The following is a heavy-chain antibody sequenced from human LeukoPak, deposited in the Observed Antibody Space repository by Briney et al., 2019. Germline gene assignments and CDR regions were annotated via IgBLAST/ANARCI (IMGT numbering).Heavy chain of an antibody. CDR3: ARDPYSGSYGADYYYYMDV. Sequence: PGGSLRLSCAGSGFTFSSYGMHWVRQTPGQGLEWVSSITSGSSHIYYADSVKGRFTISRDNAKSSLYLQMSSLRAEDTAVYYCARDPYSGSYGADYYYYMDVWGKGTTVTISS. V-gene: IGHV3-21*01. J-gene: IGHJ6*03. CDR1: GFTFSSYG. D-gene: IGHD1-26*01. CDR2: ITSGSSHI.